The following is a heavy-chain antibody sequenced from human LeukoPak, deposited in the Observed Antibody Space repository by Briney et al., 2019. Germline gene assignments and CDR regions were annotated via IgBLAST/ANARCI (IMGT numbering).Heavy chain of an antibody. D-gene: IGHD6-19*01. J-gene: IGHJ4*02. CDR1: GFTFITYG. CDR3: AKDLPVAGGYYFDY. CDR2: IRYDGSKE. V-gene: IGHV3-30*02. Sequence: GGSLRLSCAASGFTFITYGMHWVRQAPGKGLEWVAFIRYDGSKEYYADSVKGRFTISRDNSENTLYLQMNSLRAEDTAVYYCAKDLPVAGGYYFDYWGQGTLVTVSS.